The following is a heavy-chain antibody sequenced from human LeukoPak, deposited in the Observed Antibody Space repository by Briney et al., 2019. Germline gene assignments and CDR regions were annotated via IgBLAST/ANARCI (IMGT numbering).Heavy chain of an antibody. CDR3: AIRSGTYPYYFDY. J-gene: IGHJ4*02. Sequence: GASVKVSCKAFGYTVTSFGLSWLRQAPGQGLEWMGWISTYNGNTNYAQNLQGRVTMTTDTSTRTAYMDLRSLSSVHTAVYYCAIRSGTYPYYFDYWGQGTLVTVSS. CDR1: GYTVTSFG. V-gene: IGHV1-18*01. D-gene: IGHD1-26*01. CDR2: ISTYNGNT.